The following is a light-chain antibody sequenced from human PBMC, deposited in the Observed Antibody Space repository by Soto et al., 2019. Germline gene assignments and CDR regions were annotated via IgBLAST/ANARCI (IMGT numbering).Light chain of an antibody. V-gene: IGLV2-14*03. Sequence: LTQPASVSGSPGQSIAVSCTGTSSDVGGYNFVSWYQHHPGKAPKLIIYDVNNRPSGVSDRFSGSKSGNTASLTISGLQAEDEADYYCTSYTSSFTYVFGAGTKVTVL. CDR2: DVN. CDR3: TSYTSSFTYV. CDR1: SSDVGGYNF. J-gene: IGLJ1*01.